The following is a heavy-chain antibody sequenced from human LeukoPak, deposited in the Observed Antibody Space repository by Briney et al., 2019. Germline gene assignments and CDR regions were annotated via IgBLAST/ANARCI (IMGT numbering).Heavy chain of an antibody. CDR1: GFTFSDYY. CDR2: IVPSGTIM. CDR3: ARDLAFTMTM. Sequence: GGSLRLSCAASGFTFSDYYMNWVRQAPGKGLEWISYIVPSGTIMKYADSVRGRFTISRDNAKNSLYPQMNSLRAEDTAVYYCARDLAFTMTMWGQGTLVTVSS. D-gene: IGHD3-22*01. V-gene: IGHV3-11*01. J-gene: IGHJ1*01.